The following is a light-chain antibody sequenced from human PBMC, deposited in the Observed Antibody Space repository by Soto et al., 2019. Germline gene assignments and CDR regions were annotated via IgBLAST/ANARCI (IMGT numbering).Light chain of an antibody. V-gene: IGLV2-11*01. Sequence: QSALTQPRSVSGSPGQSVTISCTGTSSDVGGYNYVSWYQEQPGKAPKLMIYDVSKRPSGVPDRFSGSKSGNTASLTVSGLQAEDEADYYCSSYAGTAYVFGTGTKVTVL. CDR2: DVS. CDR3: SSYAGTAYV. J-gene: IGLJ1*01. CDR1: SSDVGGYNY.